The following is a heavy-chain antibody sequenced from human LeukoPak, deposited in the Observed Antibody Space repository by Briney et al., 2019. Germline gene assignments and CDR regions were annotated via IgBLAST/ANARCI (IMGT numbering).Heavy chain of an antibody. J-gene: IGHJ4*02. CDR2: IIPIFGTA. D-gene: IGHD3-22*01. Sequence: SVKVSCKASGGTFSSYAISWVRQAPGQGLEWMGGIIPIFGTANYAQKFQGRVTITADESTSTAYMELSSLRSEDMAVYYCATGTTLGSYYDSSGYPDDYWGQGTLVTVSS. V-gene: IGHV1-69*13. CDR3: ATGTTLGSYYDSSGYPDDY. CDR1: GGTFSSYA.